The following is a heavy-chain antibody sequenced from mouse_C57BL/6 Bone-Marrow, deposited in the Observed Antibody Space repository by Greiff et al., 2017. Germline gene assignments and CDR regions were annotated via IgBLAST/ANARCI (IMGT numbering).Heavy chain of an antibody. D-gene: IGHD1-1*01. Sequence: QVQLQQSGAELASPGASVTLSCKASGYTFTDHIMNWVKKRPGQGLEWIGRIYPVSGETNYNRKFMGKATFTVDRSSSTVYMVLNSLTSEGPALYYCGRSNYCGSSYDAMDYWGQGTSVTVSS. CDR3: GRSNYCGSSYDAMDY. V-gene: IGHV1-11*01. J-gene: IGHJ4*01. CDR1: GYTFTDHI. CDR2: IYPVSGET.